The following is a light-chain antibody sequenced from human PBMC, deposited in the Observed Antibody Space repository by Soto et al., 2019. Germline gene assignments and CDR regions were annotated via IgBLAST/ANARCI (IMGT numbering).Light chain of an antibody. Sequence: EILLAQSPATLSLSPGERATLSCKASQDVSIFLAWYQQKPGQAPRLLIHDASNRATGVPARFSGSGSGRDFSLTIRRLDPEDFAMYYCLLYFSPDRYTFGPGTKVQIK. CDR2: DAS. J-gene: IGKJ2*01. CDR1: QDVSIF. V-gene: IGKV3-11*02. CDR3: LLYFSPDRYT.